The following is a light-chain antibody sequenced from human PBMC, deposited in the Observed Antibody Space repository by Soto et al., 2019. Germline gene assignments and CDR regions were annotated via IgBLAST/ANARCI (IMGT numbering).Light chain of an antibody. CDR1: SSNIGSNT. J-gene: IGLJ2*01. V-gene: IGLV1-44*01. CDR2: SNN. Sequence: QSVLTQPPSASGTPGQRVTISCSGSSSNIGSNTVNWYQQLPGTAPKLLIYSNNQRPSGVPDRFSGSKSGTSASLAISGLQSEDEADYYCAAWDDSLNALVFGVGTKLTVL. CDR3: AAWDDSLNALV.